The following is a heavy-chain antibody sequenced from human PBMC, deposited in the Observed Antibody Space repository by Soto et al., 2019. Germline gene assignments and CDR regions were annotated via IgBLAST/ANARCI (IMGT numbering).Heavy chain of an antibody. CDR3: ARDQGRYSYGYEVDYYYCMDV. CDR2: IYYSGST. J-gene: IGHJ6*02. CDR1: GGSISSGGYY. Sequence: SETLSLTCTVSGGSISSGGYYWGWIRQHPGKGLEWIGYIYYSGSTYYNPSLKSRVTISVDTSKNRFSLKLSSVTAADTAVYYCARDQGRYSYGYEVDYYYCMDVWGQGTTVTVSS. D-gene: IGHD5-18*01. V-gene: IGHV4-31*03.